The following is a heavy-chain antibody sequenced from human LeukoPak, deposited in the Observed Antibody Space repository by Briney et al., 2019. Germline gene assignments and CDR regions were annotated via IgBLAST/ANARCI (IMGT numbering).Heavy chain of an antibody. J-gene: IGHJ4*02. Sequence: GASVKVSCKASGYTFTSYDINWVRQATGQGLEWMGWMNPNSGNIGYAQKFQGRVTMTRNTSTSTAYMELSSLRSEDTAVYYCARGRVRVPDYWGQGTLVTVSS. D-gene: IGHD2-21*01. CDR1: GYTFTSYD. V-gene: IGHV1-8*01. CDR3: ARGRVRVPDY. CDR2: MNPNSGNI.